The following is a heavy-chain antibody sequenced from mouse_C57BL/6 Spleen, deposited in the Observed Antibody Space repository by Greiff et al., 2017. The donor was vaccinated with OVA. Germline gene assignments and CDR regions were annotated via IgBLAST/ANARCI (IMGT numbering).Heavy chain of an antibody. V-gene: IGHV14-1*01. CDR3: TGYDGYSYYFDY. J-gene: IGHJ2*01. CDR1: GFNIKDYY. CDR2: IDPEDGDT. Sequence: EVKLVESGAELVRPGASVKLSCTASGFNIKDYYMHWVKQRPEQGLEWIGRIDPEDGDTEYAPKFQGKATMTADTSSNTAYLQLSSLTSEDTAVDYCTGYDGYSYYFDYWGQGTTLTVSS. D-gene: IGHD2-3*01.